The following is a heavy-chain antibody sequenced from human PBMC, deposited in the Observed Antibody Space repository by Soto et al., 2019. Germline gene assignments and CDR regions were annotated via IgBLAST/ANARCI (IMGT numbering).Heavy chain of an antibody. CDR1: GFTFSSYA. CDR3: AKDFSPYIVGNWFDP. D-gene: IGHD2-15*01. J-gene: IGHJ5*02. CDR2: ISGSGGST. V-gene: IGHV3-23*01. Sequence: EVQLLESGVGLVQPGGSLRLSCAASGFTFSSYAMSWVRQAPGKGLEWVSAISGSGGSTYYADSVKGRFTISRDNSKNTRYLQMNSLRAEDTAVYYCAKDFSPYIVGNWFDPLGQGTLVTVS.